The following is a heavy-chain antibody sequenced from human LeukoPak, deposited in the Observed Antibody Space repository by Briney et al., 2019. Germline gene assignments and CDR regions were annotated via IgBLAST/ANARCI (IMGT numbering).Heavy chain of an antibody. D-gene: IGHD6-6*01. CDR2: IYYSGST. Sequence: SETLSLTCTVSGGSISSYYWSWIRQPPGKGLEWIGYIYYSGSTNYNPSLKSRVTISVDTSKNQFSLKLSSVTAADTAVYYCARMGTLYSSSSSAAFDIWGQGTMVTVSS. V-gene: IGHV4-59*01. CDR3: ARMGTLYSSSSSAAFDI. CDR1: GGSISSYY. J-gene: IGHJ3*02.